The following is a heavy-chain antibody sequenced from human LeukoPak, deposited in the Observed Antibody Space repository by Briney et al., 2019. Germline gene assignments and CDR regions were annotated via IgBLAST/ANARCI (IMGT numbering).Heavy chain of an antibody. CDR3: TRGSVVPAATY. D-gene: IGHD2-2*01. CDR1: GFTFGDYA. J-gene: IGHJ4*02. CDR2: IRSKAYGGTT. Sequence: GGSLRLSCTASGFTFGDYAMSWFRQAPGRGLEWVGFIRSKAYGGTTEYAASVKGRFTISRDDSKSIAYLQMNSLKTEDTAVYYCTRGSVVPAATYWGQGTLVTVSS. V-gene: IGHV3-49*03.